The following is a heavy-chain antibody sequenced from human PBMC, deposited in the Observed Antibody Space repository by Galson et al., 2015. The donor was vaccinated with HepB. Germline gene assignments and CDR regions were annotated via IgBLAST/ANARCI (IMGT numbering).Heavy chain of an antibody. CDR3: ARLRRPDIVVVPAAMLGYSSSWPIPYFDY. V-gene: IGHV6-1*01. D-gene: IGHD2-2*01. Sequence: CAISGDSVSSHSAAWNWIRQSPSRGLEWLGRTYYRSKWYNDYAVSVKSRITINPDTSKNQFPLKLSSVTAADTAVYYCARLRRPDIVVVPAAMLGYSSSWPIPYFDYWGQGTLVTVSS. J-gene: IGHJ4*02. CDR1: GDSVSSHSAA. CDR2: TYYRSKWYN.